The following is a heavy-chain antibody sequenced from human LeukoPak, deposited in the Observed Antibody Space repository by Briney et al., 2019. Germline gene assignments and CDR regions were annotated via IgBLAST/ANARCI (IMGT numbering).Heavy chain of an antibody. CDR1: GDSITSGSYF. J-gene: IGHJ3*02. CDR2: IYYTGGT. Sequence: SETLSLTCTVSGDSITSGSYFWAWIRQHPGKGLEWIGYIYYTGGTHYNPSLKSRLTISVDTSENHFPLKLSSVTAADPAIYFCARAPGAFDIWGQGTMVTVSS. CDR3: ARAPGAFDI. V-gene: IGHV4-31*03.